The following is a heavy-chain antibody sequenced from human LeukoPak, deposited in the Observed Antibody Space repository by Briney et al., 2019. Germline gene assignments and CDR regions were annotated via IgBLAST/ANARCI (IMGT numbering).Heavy chain of an antibody. J-gene: IGHJ4*02. V-gene: IGHV3-23*01. CDR1: GSTFNSYA. D-gene: IGHD6-13*01. Sequence: PGGSLRLSCAASGSTFNSYAMSWVRQAPGKGLEWVSGITNSGGTTYYADSVKGRFTISRDNSKNTLYLQMNSLRAEDTAVYYCATRIAAAVGFDYWGQGTLVTVSS. CDR2: ITNSGGTT. CDR3: ATRIAAAVGFDY.